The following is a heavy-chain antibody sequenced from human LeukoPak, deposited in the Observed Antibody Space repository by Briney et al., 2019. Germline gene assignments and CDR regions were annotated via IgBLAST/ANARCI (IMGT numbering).Heavy chain of an antibody. CDR1: GFIFSSYG. J-gene: IGHJ4*02. V-gene: IGHV3-30*02. D-gene: IGHD2/OR15-2a*01. Sequence: PGGSLRLSCAASGFIFSSYGMHWVRQAPGKGLEWVAFIRFDGSNKYYADSVKGRFTISRDNSKNTLNLQMNSLRGEDTAVYYCARDNMGFDYWGQGTLVTVYS. CDR2: IRFDGSNK. CDR3: ARDNMGFDY.